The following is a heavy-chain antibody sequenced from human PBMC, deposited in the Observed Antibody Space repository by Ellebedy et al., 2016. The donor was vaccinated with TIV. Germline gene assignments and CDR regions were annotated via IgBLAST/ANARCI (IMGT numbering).Heavy chain of an antibody. CDR1: GDSVSSNSDA. V-gene: IGHV6-1*01. CDR2: TYYRSKWHN. J-gene: IGHJ3*02. CDR3: ARALPHFDI. Sequence: SQTLSLTCAISGDSVSSNSDAWNWTRQSPSRGVEWLGRTYYRSKWHNEYAISVRSRLTINPDTSKNQFSLQLNSVTPEDTAVYYCARALPHFDIWGQGTMVTVSS.